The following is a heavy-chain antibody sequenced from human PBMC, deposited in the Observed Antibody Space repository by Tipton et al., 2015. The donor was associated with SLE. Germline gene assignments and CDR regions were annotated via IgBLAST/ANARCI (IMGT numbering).Heavy chain of an antibody. CDR3: ARLPDYFDH. CDR2: ISGGGTST. V-gene: IGHV3-23*01. D-gene: IGHD2-15*01. CDR1: GLTFSTFA. Sequence: SLRLSCSASGLTFSTFAMSWVRQAPGKGLEWVSGISGGGTSTYYADSVKGRFTISRDNSNNSVFLQMSSLTAEDTAVYYCARLPDYFDHWGQGALVTVSS. J-gene: IGHJ4*02.